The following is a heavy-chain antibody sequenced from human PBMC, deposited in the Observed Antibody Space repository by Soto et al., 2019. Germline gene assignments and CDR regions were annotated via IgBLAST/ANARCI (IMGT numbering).Heavy chain of an antibody. CDR2: IYYSGST. J-gene: IGHJ5*02. Sequence: PSETLSLTCTVSGGSISSYYWSWIRQPPGKGLEWIGYIYYSGSTNYNPSLKSRVTISVDTSKNQFSLKLSSVTAADTAVYYCAIAGGSYPRWFDPWGQGTLVTVSS. V-gene: IGHV4-59*01. CDR1: GGSISSYY. CDR3: AIAGGSYPRWFDP. D-gene: IGHD1-26*01.